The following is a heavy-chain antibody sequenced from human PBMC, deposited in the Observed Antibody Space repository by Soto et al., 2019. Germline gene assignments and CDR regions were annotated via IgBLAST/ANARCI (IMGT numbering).Heavy chain of an antibody. CDR1: GYTFTGYY. CDR3: AATMYYYEPYWYYGMDV. V-gene: IGHV1-2*04. CDR2: INPNSGGT. D-gene: IGHD3-10*01. Sequence: VSVKVSCKASGYTFTGYYMHWVRQAPGQGLEWMGWINPNSGGTNYAQKFQGWVTISVDTSKNQFSLKLSSVTAADTAVYYCAATMYYYEPYWYYGMDVWGQGTTVTVSS. J-gene: IGHJ6*02.